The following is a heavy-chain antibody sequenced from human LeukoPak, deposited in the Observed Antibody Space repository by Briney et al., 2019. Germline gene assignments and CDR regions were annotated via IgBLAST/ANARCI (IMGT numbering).Heavy chain of an antibody. CDR1: GFTFSSYA. V-gene: IGHV3-23*01. J-gene: IGHJ5*02. Sequence: GGSLRLSCAASGFTFSSYAMSWVRQAPGKGLESVSAISGSGGSTYYADSVKGRFTISRDNSKNTLYLQMNSLRAEDTAVYYCAKDLAYYDILTGYYPTNWFDPWGQGTLVTVSS. D-gene: IGHD3-9*01. CDR2: ISGSGGST. CDR3: AKDLAYYDILTGYYPTNWFDP.